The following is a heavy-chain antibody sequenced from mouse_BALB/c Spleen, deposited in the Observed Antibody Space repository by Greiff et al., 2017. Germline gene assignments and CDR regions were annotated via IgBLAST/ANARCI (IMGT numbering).Heavy chain of an antibody. Sequence: EVMLVESGGGLVQPGGSLRLSCATSGFTFTDYYMSWVRQPPGKALEWLGFIRNKANGYTTEYSASVKGRFTISRDNSQSILYLHMNTLRAEDSATYYCARDMNDGFAYWGQGTLVTVSA. CDR2: IRNKANGYTT. CDR1: GFTFTDYY. V-gene: IGHV7-3*02. CDR3: ARDMNDGFAY. D-gene: IGHD2-12*01. J-gene: IGHJ3*01.